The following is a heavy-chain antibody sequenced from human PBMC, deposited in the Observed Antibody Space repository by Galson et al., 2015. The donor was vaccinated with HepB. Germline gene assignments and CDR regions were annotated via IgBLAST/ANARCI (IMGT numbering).Heavy chain of an antibody. J-gene: IGHJ4*02. V-gene: IGHV3-48*02. CDR3: AGGRGYYDSSGYYYYDY. CDR2: ISSSSSTM. D-gene: IGHD3-22*01. CDR1: GFTFSSYS. Sequence: SLRLSCAVSGFTFSSYSMNWVRQAPGKGLEWVSYISSSSSTMYYADSVKGRFTISRDNAKNSLYLQMNSLRDEDTAVYYCAGGRGYYDSSGYYYYDYWGQGTLVTVSS.